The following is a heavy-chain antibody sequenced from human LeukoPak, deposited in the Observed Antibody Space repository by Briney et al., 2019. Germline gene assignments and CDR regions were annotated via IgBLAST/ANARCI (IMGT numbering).Heavy chain of an antibody. CDR3: ARHETGPYLDY. V-gene: IGHV5-51*01. Sequence: GESLKISCKGSGYSFTSHWIGWVRQMPGKGLECMGIIYPGDSDTRYSPSFQGQVTISADKSISTAYLQWSSLKASDTAIYYCARHETGPYLDYWGQGTLVTVSS. CDR1: GYSFTSHW. J-gene: IGHJ4*02. D-gene: IGHD1-1*01. CDR2: IYPGDSDT.